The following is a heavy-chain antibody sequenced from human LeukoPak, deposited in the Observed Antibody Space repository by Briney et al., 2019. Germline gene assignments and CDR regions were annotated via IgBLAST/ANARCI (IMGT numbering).Heavy chain of an antibody. CDR3: ARAPSGATLPPYYYYYMDV. CDR2: IYYSGST. V-gene: IGHV4-59*01. CDR1: GGSISSYY. Sequence: SETLSLTCTVSGGSISSYYWSWIRQPPGKGQEWIGYIYYSGSTNYNPSLKSRVTISVDTSKNQFSLKLSSVTAADTAVYYCARAPSGATLPPYYYYYMDVWGKGTTVTVSS. D-gene: IGHD1-26*01. J-gene: IGHJ6*03.